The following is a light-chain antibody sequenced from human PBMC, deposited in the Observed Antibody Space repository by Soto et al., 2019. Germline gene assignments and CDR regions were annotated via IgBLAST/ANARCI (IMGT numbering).Light chain of an antibody. V-gene: IGLV3-21*02. CDR3: QVWDGTSDQWV. CDR2: DDG. Sequence: SYELTQPPSVSVAPGQTATITCGGNNNGGKSVHWYQKKSGQAPVLVVYDDGDRPSGIPERFSGSNSANTATLAISSVEAGDEADYYCQVWDGTSDQWVFGGGTKLTVL. J-gene: IGLJ3*02. CDR1: NNGGKS.